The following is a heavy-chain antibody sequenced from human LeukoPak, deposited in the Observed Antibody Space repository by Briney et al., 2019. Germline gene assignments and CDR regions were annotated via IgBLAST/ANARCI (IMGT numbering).Heavy chain of an antibody. CDR2: IYTSGST. Sequence: SETLSLTCTVPDGSISNYYWSWIRQPPEKGLEWIGYIYTSGSTNYNPSLKSRTTISVDTSENQFSLKLSSVTAADTAVYYCAGSQGAGYFDYWGQGILVTVSS. V-gene: IGHV4-4*09. J-gene: IGHJ4*02. CDR3: AGSQGAGYFDY. CDR1: DGSISNYY. D-gene: IGHD2-15*01.